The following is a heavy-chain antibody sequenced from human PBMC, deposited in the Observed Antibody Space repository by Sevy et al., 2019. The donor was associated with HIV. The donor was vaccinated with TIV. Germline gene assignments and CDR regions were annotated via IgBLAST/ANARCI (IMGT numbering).Heavy chain of an antibody. D-gene: IGHD3-3*01. CDR3: TRSYDFWSGYGMDV. CDR1: GFTFSGSA. CDR2: IRSKANSYAT. V-gene: IGHV3-73*01. Sequence: GGSLRLSCAASGFTFSGSAMYWVRQASGKGLEWVGRIRSKANSYATAYAASVKGRFTISRDDSKNTAYLQMNSLKTEDTAVYYCTRSYDFWSGYGMDVWGQGTTVTVSS. J-gene: IGHJ6*02.